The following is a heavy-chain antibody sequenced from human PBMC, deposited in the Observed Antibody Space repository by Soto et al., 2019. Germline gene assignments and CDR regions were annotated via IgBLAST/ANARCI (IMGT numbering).Heavy chain of an antibody. CDR1: GYTFTGHY. D-gene: IGHD1-26*01. V-gene: IGHV1-2*02. J-gene: IGHJ4*02. CDR3: GRGRSGQIVIFY. Sequence: RASVKVSCKTSGYTFTGHYIHWVRQAPQQGPEWMGEIGPESGATRYAEKFRGRVTMTMDTSITTVYMELRNLSPDDTAVYYCGRGRSGQIVIFYWGQGTPVTASS. CDR2: IGPESGAT.